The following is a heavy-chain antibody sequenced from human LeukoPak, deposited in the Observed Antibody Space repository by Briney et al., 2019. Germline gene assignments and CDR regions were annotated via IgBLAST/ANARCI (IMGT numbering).Heavy chain of an antibody. CDR1: GYTFTGYY. CDR3: ARDGTTGNDY. CDR2: INPNSGDT. V-gene: IGHV1-2*02. J-gene: IGHJ4*02. D-gene: IGHD4-17*01. Sequence: ASVKVSCKASGYTFTGYYMHWVRQAPGQGLEWMGWINPNSGDTKYAQMLQGRVTMTRDTSISTAYMELTRLTSDDTAVYYCARDGTTGNDYWGQGTLVTVSS.